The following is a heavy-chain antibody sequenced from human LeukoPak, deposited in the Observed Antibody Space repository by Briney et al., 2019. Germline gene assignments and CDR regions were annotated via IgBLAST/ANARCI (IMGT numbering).Heavy chain of an antibody. CDR2: ISSNGGST. V-gene: IGHV3-64*01. Sequence: PGGSLRLSCAASGFTFSSYAMHWVRQAPGKGLEYVSAISSNGGSTYYANSVKGRFTISRDNAKNSLYLQMNSLRAEDTAVYYCARVGIAYYYDSSGYYTDFWGQGTLVTVSS. CDR3: ARVGIAYYYDSSGYYTDF. J-gene: IGHJ4*02. CDR1: GFTFSSYA. D-gene: IGHD3-22*01.